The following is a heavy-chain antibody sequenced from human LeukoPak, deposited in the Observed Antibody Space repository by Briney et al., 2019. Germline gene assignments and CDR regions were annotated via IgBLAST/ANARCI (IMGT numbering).Heavy chain of an antibody. D-gene: IGHD4/OR15-4a*01. Sequence: GGSLRLSCAASGFIFSSYWMAWVRQAPGKGLEWVANIKEDETAKYYVDSVRGRFTSSRDNAKNSLYLQMNSLRAEDTAVYYCAKDRGMVVKGYFDYWGQGTLVTVSS. J-gene: IGHJ4*02. CDR1: GFIFSSYW. CDR3: AKDRGMVVKGYFDY. V-gene: IGHV3-7*01. CDR2: IKEDETAK.